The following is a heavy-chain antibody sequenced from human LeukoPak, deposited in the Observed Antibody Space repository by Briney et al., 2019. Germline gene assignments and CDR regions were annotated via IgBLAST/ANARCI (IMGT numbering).Heavy chain of an antibody. J-gene: IGHJ4*02. Sequence: GESLKISCKGSGYSFTSYWIGWVRQMPGKGLEWMGIIYHGDSDTRYSPSFQGQVTISADKSISTAYLQWSSLKASDTAMYYCARPAVLGYCSSTSCFDYWGQGTLVTVSS. D-gene: IGHD2-2*01. V-gene: IGHV5-51*01. CDR3: ARPAVLGYCSSTSCFDY. CDR2: IYHGDSDT. CDR1: GYSFTSYW.